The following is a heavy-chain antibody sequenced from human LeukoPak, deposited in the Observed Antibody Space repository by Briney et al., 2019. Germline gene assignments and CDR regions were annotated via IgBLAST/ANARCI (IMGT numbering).Heavy chain of an antibody. Sequence: PSQTLSLTCSVSGGSISSGGYYWGWIRQPPGKGLEWMGYVYHRGTTSYNPSLKSRVIISVDTSKNQFSLRLSSVTPADTAVYYCARDRFDFPGAFDVWNLGTMVIVSS. CDR2: VYHRGTT. D-gene: IGHD5-12*01. V-gene: IGHV4-61*08. CDR1: GGSISSGGYY. CDR3: ARDRFDFPGAFDV. J-gene: IGHJ3*01.